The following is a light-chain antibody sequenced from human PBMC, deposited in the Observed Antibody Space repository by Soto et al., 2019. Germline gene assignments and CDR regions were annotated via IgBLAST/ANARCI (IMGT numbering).Light chain of an antibody. CDR1: QSVSNN. CDR3: QQYNNWPPTWT. Sequence: EILMTQSPATLSVSPGERATLSCRASQSVSNNLAWYQQKPGQAPGLLIYAVSSRPAGIPARFSGSGSGTEFTLTINSLQSEDFAVYYCQQYNNWPPTWTFGQGTRWIS. CDR2: AVS. J-gene: IGKJ1*01. V-gene: IGKV3-15*01.